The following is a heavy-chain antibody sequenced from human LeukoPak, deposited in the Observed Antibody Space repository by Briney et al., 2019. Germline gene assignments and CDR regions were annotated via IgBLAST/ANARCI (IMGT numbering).Heavy chain of an antibody. CDR1: GGSFSGYY. CDR2: INHSGST. D-gene: IGHD3-10*01. V-gene: IGHV4-34*01. J-gene: IGHJ4*02. Sequence: PSETLSLTCAVYGGSFSGYYWSWIRQPPGKGLEWIGEINHSGSTNYNPSLKSRVTISVDTSKNQFSLKLSSVTAADTAVYYCARRVRPPNYYGSGSYQMGYYFDYWGQGTLVTVSS. CDR3: ARRVRPPNYYGSGSYQMGYYFDY.